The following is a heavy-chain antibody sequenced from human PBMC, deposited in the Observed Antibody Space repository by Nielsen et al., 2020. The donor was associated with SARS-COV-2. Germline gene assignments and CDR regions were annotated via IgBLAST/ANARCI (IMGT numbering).Heavy chain of an antibody. CDR3: ARGKRGVAFDV. D-gene: IGHD3-10*01. Sequence: SETLSLTCSVSGGTINDYYWSWIRQPPGKGLEWIGYIYESGSANYNPSLKSRVNISVDTSKNQFSLRLNSVTAADTADYYCARGKRGVAFDVWGQGSMVTVSS. CDR2: IYESGSA. CDR1: GGTINDYY. V-gene: IGHV4-59*01. J-gene: IGHJ3*01.